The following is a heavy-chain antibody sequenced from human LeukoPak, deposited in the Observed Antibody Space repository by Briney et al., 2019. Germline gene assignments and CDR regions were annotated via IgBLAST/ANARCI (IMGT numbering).Heavy chain of an antibody. J-gene: IGHJ1*01. D-gene: IGHD3-22*01. CDR1: GFTFSSYA. CDR2: ISGSGGST. CDR3: ARGEYDSSGYRPVG. V-gene: IGHV3-23*01. Sequence: NPGGSLRLSCAASGFTFSSYAMSWVRQAPGRGLEWVSAISGSGGSTYYADSVKGRFTISRDNSKNTLYLQMNSLRAEDTAIYYCARGEYDSSGYRPVGWGQGTLVTVSS.